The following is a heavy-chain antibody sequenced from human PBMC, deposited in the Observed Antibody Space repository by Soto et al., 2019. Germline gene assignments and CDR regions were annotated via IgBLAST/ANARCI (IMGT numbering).Heavy chain of an antibody. J-gene: IGHJ5*02. CDR3: AREDCSGGSCYSGPGWFDP. CDR2: IYYSGST. D-gene: IGHD2-15*01. V-gene: IGHV4-59*01. CDR1: GGSISGYY. Sequence: SETLSLTCTVSGGSISGYYWSWIRQPPGKGLEWIGYIYYSGSTNYNPSLKSRVTISVDTSKNQFSLKLSSVTAADTAVYYCAREDCSGGSCYSGPGWFDPWGQGTLVTVSS.